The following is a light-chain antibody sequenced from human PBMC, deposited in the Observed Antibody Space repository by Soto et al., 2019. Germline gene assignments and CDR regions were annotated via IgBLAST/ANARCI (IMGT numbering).Light chain of an antibody. CDR2: LKSDGSH. CDR3: QTWATGIQV. J-gene: IGLJ2*01. CDR1: SGHNTYS. V-gene: IGLV4-69*01. Sequence: QPVLTQSPSASASLGASVKLTCTLNSGHNTYSIAWHQQQPEKGPRFLMKLKSDGSHSRGDGIPDRFSGSSSGAERYLTISSLQSEDEADYYCQTWATGIQVFGGGTQLTVL.